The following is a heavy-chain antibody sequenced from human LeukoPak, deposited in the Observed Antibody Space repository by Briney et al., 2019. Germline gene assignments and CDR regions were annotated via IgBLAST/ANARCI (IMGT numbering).Heavy chain of an antibody. CDR1: GFTFSSYG. D-gene: IGHD3-10*01. J-gene: IGHJ4*02. V-gene: IGHV3-30*02. CDR3: AKDQLLVRGANGGFDY. Sequence: PGGSLRLSCAASGFTFSSYGMHWVRQAPGKGLEWVAFIRYDGSNKYYADSVKGRFTISRDNSKNTLYLQMNSLRAEDTAVYYCAKDQLLVRGANGGFDYWGQGTLVTVSS. CDR2: IRYDGSNK.